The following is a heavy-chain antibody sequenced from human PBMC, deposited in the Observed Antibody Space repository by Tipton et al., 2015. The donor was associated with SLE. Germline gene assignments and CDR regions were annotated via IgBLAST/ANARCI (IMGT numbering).Heavy chain of an antibody. CDR2: IYYSGST. CDR1: GGSISSGGYY. V-gene: IGHV4-31*03. J-gene: IGHJ3*02. CDR3: ARTRGSGGDAFDI. Sequence: TLSLTCTVSGGSISSGGYYWSWIRQHPGKGLEWIGYIYYSGSTYYNPSLKSRVTISVDTSKNQFSLKLSSVTAADTAMYYCARTRGSGGDAFDIWGQGTMVTVSS. D-gene: IGHD3-10*01.